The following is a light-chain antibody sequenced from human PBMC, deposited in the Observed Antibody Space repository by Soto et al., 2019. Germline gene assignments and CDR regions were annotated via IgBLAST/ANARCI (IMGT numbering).Light chain of an antibody. V-gene: IGLV2-14*01. CDR2: EVS. CDR1: SSDVGGYNY. J-gene: IGLJ3*02. Sequence: QSALTQPASVSGSPGQSITISCTGTSSDVGGYNYVSWYQQHPAKAPKLLIYEVSNRPSGVSHRFSGSKSGNTASLTISGLQAVDEAEYYCFSYTTSSTLVFGGGTKVTVL. CDR3: FSYTTSSTLV.